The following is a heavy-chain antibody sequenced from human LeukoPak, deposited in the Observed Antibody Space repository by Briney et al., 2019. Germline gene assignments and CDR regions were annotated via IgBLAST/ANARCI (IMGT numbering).Heavy chain of an antibody. D-gene: IGHD2-2*01. CDR3: ARGGYCSSTSCYGNYYYYYGMDV. CDR1: GGSFSGYY. CDR2: INHSGST. V-gene: IGHV4-34*01. Sequence: SETLSLTCAVYGGSFSGYYWSWIRQPPGKGLEWIGEINHSGSTNYIPSLKSRVTISVDTSKNQFSLKLSSVTAADTAVYYCARGGYCSSTSCYGNYYYYYGMDVWGQGTTVTVSS. J-gene: IGHJ6*02.